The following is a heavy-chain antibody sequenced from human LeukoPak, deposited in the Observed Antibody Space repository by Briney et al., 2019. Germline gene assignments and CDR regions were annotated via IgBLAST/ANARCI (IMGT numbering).Heavy chain of an antibody. D-gene: IGHD6-13*01. CDR1: GFSFSGSG. CDR2: IRYDGNYR. J-gene: IGHJ6*03. CDR3: AKERGARIAAAVSLVRKNYYYYYMDV. V-gene: IGHV3-30*02. Sequence: GRSLRLSCAASGFSFSGSGIHWVRQAPGKGLEWVAFIRYDGNYRFYADSVKGRFTISRDSSNNTLYLQMNSLRAEDTAVYYCAKERGARIAAAVSLVRKNYYYYYMDVWGKGTTVTVSS.